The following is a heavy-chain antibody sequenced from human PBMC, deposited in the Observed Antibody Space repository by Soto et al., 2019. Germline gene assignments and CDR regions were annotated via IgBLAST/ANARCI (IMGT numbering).Heavy chain of an antibody. CDR3: ARGTYYYDSSGYSLDY. CDR2: INPSGGST. V-gene: IGHV1-46*01. J-gene: IGHJ4*02. Sequence: ASVKVSCKASGYTFTSYYMHWVRQAPGQGLEWMGIINPSGGSTSYAQKFQVRVTMTRDTSTSTVYMELSSLRSEDTAVYYCARGTYYYDSSGYSLDYWGQGTLVTVSS. D-gene: IGHD3-22*01. CDR1: GYTFTSYY.